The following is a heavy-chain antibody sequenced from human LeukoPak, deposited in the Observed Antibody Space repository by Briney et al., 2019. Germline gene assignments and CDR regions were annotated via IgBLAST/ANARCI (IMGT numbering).Heavy chain of an antibody. CDR3: ARDLSLAAPGGFDY. D-gene: IGHD6-6*01. CDR2: ISSSSTYI. Sequence: PGESLRLSCAASGFTFRSYSMNWVRQAPRKGLEWVSTISSSSTYIYYADSVKGRFTISRDNSENSVYLQMDSLRGDDTAVYYCARDLSLAAPGGFDYWGQGTLVTVSS. V-gene: IGHV3-21*01. J-gene: IGHJ4*02. CDR1: GFTFRSYS.